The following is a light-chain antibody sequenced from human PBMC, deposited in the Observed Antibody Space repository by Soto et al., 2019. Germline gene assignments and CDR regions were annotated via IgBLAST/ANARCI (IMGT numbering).Light chain of an antibody. CDR1: LNIGDS. J-gene: IGKJ5*01. CDR3: QQDNSFPFT. V-gene: IGKV1-12*01. CDR2: AAS. Sequence: DIQRTLSPRSLSASIVARVTITCRASLNIGDSLSWYQQKAGKPPRLLIYAASSLQSGVPSRFSGSGSGTDFTLTISSLQPEDFATYYCQQDNSFPFTFGQGTRLDIK.